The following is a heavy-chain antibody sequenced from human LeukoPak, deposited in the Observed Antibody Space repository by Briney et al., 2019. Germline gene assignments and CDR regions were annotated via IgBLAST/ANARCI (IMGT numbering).Heavy chain of an antibody. CDR3: ARTVTAAGTEWLDP. V-gene: IGHV3-30*02. Sequence: GGSLRLSCAASGFTFSTYAMHWVRQAPGKGLECVSFIRYDGSNKYYADSVKGRFTTSRDNSKNTLYLQMNSLRAEDTAVYYCARTVTAAGTEWLDPWGQGTLVIVSS. D-gene: IGHD6-13*01. J-gene: IGHJ5*02. CDR1: GFTFSTYA. CDR2: IRYDGSNK.